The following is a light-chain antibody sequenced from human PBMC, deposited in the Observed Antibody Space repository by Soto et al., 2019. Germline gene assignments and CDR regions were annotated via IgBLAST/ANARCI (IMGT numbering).Light chain of an antibody. CDR1: QAVNSTY. CDR3: KQYGYSPIT. V-gene: IGKV3-20*01. J-gene: IGKJ5*01. Sequence: IVLTQSPVTLSLSPGERATLSCRASQAVNSTYVAWYQQKPGQAPRLLIYAASIRATGIPDRFSGSGSGTDFTLTIRRLEPEDFALYYCKQYGYSPITFGQGTRLEIK. CDR2: AAS.